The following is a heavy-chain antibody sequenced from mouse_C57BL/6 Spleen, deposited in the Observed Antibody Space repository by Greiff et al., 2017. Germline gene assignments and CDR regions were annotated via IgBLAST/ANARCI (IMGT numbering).Heavy chain of an antibody. V-gene: IGHV3-6*01. CDR2: ISYDGSN. Sequence: ESGPGLVKPSQSLSLTCSVTGYSITSGYYWNWIRQFPGNKLEWMGYISYDGSNNYNPSLKNRISITRDTSKNQFCLKLNSVTTEDTATYYCARVGSNFLAIDYWGQGTSVTVSS. CDR1: GYSITSGYY. D-gene: IGHD2-5*01. J-gene: IGHJ4*01. CDR3: ARVGSNFLAIDY.